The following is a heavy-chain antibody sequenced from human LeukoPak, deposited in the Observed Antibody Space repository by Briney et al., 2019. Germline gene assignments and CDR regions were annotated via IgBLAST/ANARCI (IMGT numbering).Heavy chain of an antibody. CDR3: SSYSPFDY. J-gene: IGHJ4*02. CDR1: GFTFSNAW. D-gene: IGHD2-15*01. CDR2: IKSNIDGGTA. V-gene: IGHV3-15*01. Sequence: GGSLRLSCAASGFTFSNAWMPWVRQAPGKGLEWVGRIKSNIDGGTADYAAPVKGRFTISRDDSKNTLYLQMNSLKTEDTAVYYCSSYSPFDYWGQGTLVTVSS.